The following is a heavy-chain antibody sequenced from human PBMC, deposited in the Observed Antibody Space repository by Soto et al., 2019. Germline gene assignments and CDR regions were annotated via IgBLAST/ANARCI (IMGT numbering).Heavy chain of an antibody. Sequence: QVQLVQSGAEVKKPGSSVKVSCKASGGTFSSYTISWVRQAPGQGLEWMGRIIPILGIANYAQKFQGRVTIAADKATSTAYMELSSLRSEDTAVYYCARGGGIAAAGTDYYYYGMDVWGQGTTVTVSS. CDR3: ARGGGIAAAGTDYYYYGMDV. D-gene: IGHD6-13*01. J-gene: IGHJ6*02. CDR1: GGTFSSYT. CDR2: IIPILGIA. V-gene: IGHV1-69*02.